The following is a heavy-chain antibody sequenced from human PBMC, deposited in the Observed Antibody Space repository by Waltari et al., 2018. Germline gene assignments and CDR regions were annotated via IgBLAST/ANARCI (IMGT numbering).Heavy chain of an antibody. CDR1: GFTFDDYA. V-gene: IGHV3-9*01. Sequence: EVQLVESGGGLVQPGRSLRLSCAASGFTFDDYAMHWVRQAPGKGREWVSGISWNSGSIGYADSVKGRFTISRDNAKNSLDLQMNSLRAEDTALYYCAKDIGGEDGSLLDYWGQGTLVTVSS. CDR3: AKDIGGEDGSLLDY. J-gene: IGHJ4*02. CDR2: ISWNSGSI. D-gene: IGHD3-10*01.